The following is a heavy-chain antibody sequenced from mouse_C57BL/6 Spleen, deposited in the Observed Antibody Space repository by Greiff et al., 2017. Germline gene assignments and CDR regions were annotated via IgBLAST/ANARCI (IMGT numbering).Heavy chain of an antibody. D-gene: IGHD2-1*01. CDR2: IYPGDGDT. V-gene: IGHV1-82*01. Sequence: VQLQQSGPELVKPGASVKISCKASGYAFSSSWMNWVKQRPGKGLEWIGRIYPGDGDTNYNGKFKGKATLTADKSSSTAYMQLSSLTSEDSAVYFCARSYGNLFMDYWGQGTSVTVSS. CDR1: GYAFSSSW. CDR3: ARSYGNLFMDY. J-gene: IGHJ4*01.